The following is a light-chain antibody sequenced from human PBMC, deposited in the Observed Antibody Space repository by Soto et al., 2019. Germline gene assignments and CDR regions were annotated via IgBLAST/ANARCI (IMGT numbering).Light chain of an antibody. CDR3: QLYHIFSIP. J-gene: IGKJ5*01. CDR2: EAS. V-gene: IGKV1-5*03. CDR1: QSIDNW. Sequence: SRTTRSPSTLSASVGDRVTITCRASQSIDNWLAWYQQKPGKAPKLLIHEASSLESGVPSTFSGSGSGTEFSLTISNLRPDDFATYYCQLYHIFSIPSCQGTRLEIK.